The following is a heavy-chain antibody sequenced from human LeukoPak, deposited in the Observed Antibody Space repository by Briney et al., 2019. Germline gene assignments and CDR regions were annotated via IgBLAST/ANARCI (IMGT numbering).Heavy chain of an antibody. D-gene: IGHD2-2*01. CDR3: AKDAHCSSTSCYWQDYYYYGMDV. V-gene: IGHV3-30*02. Sequence: GGSLRLSCAASGFTFSSYGMHWVRQAPGKGLEWVAFIRYDGSNKYYADSVKGRFTISRDNSKNKLYLQMNSLRAEDTAVYYCAKDAHCSSTSCYWQDYYYYGMDVWGQGTTVTVSS. CDR2: IRYDGSNK. CDR1: GFTFSSYG. J-gene: IGHJ6*02.